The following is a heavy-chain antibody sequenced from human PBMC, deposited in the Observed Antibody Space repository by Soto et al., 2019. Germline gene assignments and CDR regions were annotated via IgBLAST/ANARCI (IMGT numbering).Heavy chain of an antibody. V-gene: IGHV3-43D*03. CDR2: ISWDGGST. CDR3: AKEAKDSSGYYFDY. J-gene: IGHJ4*02. D-gene: IGHD3-22*01. Sequence: GGSLRLSCAASGFTFDDYAMHWVRQAPGKGLEWVSLISWDGGSTYYADSVKGRFTISRDNSKNSLYLQMNSLRAEDTALYYCAKEAKDSSGYYFDYWGQGTLVTVSS. CDR1: GFTFDDYA.